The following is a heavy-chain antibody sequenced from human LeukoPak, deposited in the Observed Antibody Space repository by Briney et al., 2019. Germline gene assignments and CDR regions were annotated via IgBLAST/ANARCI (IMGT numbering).Heavy chain of an antibody. Sequence: ASVKVSCKASGYTFTSYGISWVRQAPGQGLEWMAWISAYNGNTNYAQKLQGRVTMTTDTSTSTAYMELRSLRSEDTAVYYCARGAVVVVPAAISYYYYGMDVWGQGTTVTVSS. V-gene: IGHV1-18*01. D-gene: IGHD2-2*01. CDR2: ISAYNGNT. CDR3: ARGAVVVVPAAISYYYYGMDV. CDR1: GYTFTSYG. J-gene: IGHJ6*02.